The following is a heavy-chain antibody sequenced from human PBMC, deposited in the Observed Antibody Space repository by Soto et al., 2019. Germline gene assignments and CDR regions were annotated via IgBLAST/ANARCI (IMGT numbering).Heavy chain of an antibody. D-gene: IGHD5-12*01. CDR1: GYTFTSYA. J-gene: IGHJ3*02. CDR2: INAGNGNT. CDR3: AKVDIVLATYGAFDI. V-gene: IGHV1-3*01. Sequence: ASVKVSCKASGYTFTSYAMHWVRQAPGQRLEWMGWINAGNGNTKYSQKFQGRVTITRDTSASTAYMELSNLRSEDTAVYYCAKVDIVLATYGAFDIWGQGTMVTVSS.